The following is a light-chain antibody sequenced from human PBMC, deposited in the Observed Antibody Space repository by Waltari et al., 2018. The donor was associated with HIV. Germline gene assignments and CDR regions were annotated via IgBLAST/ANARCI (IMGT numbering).Light chain of an antibody. Sequence: EIVMTQSPATLSVSPAERGTLSCRASETINNDLAWYQQKPGQAPRLFIHGASTRAAGIPARFSGRGSGTEFSLTNNYVQSEDFALYYCQQYNKWPLTFGQGTKVEIK. J-gene: IGKJ1*01. V-gene: IGKV3D-15*01. CDR2: GAS. CDR1: ETINND. CDR3: QQYNKWPLT.